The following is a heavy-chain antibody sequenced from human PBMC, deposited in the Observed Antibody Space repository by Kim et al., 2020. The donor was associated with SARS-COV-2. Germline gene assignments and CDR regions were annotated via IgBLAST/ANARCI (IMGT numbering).Heavy chain of an antibody. J-gene: IGHJ5*02. CDR3: ARGILWLGKLLRWIDP. Sequence: SETLSLTCNVSGTSVRSGSHYWSWIRQSPGKGLEWIGFILDSGETKYNPSLRSRVIMSVDTSKDQISLKLSSVTAADTAVYYCARGILWLGKLLRWIDPWGQGILVTVSS. CDR1: GTSVRSGSHY. CDR2: ILDSGET. D-gene: IGHD3-10*01. V-gene: IGHV4-61*01.